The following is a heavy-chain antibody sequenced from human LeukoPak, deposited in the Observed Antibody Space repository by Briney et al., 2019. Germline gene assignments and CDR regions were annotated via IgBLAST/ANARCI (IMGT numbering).Heavy chain of an antibody. CDR1: GGSFSGYY. V-gene: IGHV4-34*01. CDR3: AREAGRVDDVWGSSKIDY. CDR2: INHSGST. J-gene: IGHJ4*02. D-gene: IGHD3-16*01. Sequence: SETLSLTCAVYGGSFSGYYWSWIRQPPGKGLEWIGEINHSGSTNYNPSLKSRVTISVDTSKNQFSLKLSSVTAADTAVYYCAREAGRVDDVWGSSKIDYWGQGTLVTVSS.